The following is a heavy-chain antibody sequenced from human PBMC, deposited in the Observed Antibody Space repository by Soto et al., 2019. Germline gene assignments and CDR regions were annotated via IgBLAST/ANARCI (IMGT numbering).Heavy chain of an antibody. CDR1: GGSISSSSYY. Sequence: QLQLQESGPGLVKPSETLSLTCTVSGGSISSSSYYWGWIRQPPGTGLEWIGSIYYSGSTYYNPSLKRRLTISVDTSKNQFSLKLSSVTAADTAVYYCARHRGEYSSFRRAHYFDYWGQGTLVTVSS. D-gene: IGHD6-6*01. CDR3: ARHRGEYSSFRRAHYFDY. V-gene: IGHV4-39*01. J-gene: IGHJ4*02. CDR2: IYYSGST.